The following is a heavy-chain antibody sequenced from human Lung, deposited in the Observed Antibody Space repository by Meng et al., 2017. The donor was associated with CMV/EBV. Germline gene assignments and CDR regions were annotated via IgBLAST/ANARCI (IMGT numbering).Heavy chain of an antibody. CDR3: AGHETSGYTSTFDY. D-gene: IGHD3-22*01. V-gene: IGHV1-2*02. Sequence: QEQLVQSGAEVKKPGAPVKASCKTSGSTFFGYYLHWVRQAPGQGLEWMGWINPSSGATKYAPNFQGRISMTRDTSISTAYMELSSLRSDDTAVYFCAGHETSGYTSTFDYWGQGTLVTVAS. J-gene: IGHJ4*02. CDR2: INPSSGAT. CDR1: GSTFFGYY.